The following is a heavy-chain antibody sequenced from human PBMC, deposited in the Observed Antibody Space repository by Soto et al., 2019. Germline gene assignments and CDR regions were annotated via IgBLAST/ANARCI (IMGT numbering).Heavy chain of an antibody. CDR2: IYSGGST. V-gene: IGHV3-53*01. J-gene: IGHJ5*02. CDR3: ARGQGGYYNWFDP. Sequence: GGSLRLSCAASGFTVSSNYMSWVRQAPGKGLEWVSGIYSGGSTYYADSVEGRVTISRDNSKNTLYLQMNSLRADDTAMYYCARGQGGYYNWFDPWGQGTLVTVSS. D-gene: IGHD1-1*01. CDR1: GFTVSSNY.